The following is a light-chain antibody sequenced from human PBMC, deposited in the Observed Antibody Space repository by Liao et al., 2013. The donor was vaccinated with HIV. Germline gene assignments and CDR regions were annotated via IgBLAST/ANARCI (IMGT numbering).Light chain of an antibody. CDR1: NIGSKS. J-gene: IGLJ3*02. Sequence: SYELTQPPSVSVAPGKTARITCGGNNIGSKSVHWYQQKPGQAPVLVIYYDSDRPSGIPERFSGSKSGNTATLTISRVEAGDEADYYCQVWDSSRVFGGGTKLTVL. CDR2: YDS. CDR3: QVWDSSRV. V-gene: IGLV3-21*04.